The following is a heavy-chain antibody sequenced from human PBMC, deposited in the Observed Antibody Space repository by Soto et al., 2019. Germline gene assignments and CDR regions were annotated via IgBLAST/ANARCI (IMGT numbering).Heavy chain of an antibody. J-gene: IGHJ4*02. CDR3: AKERRGVVGGWYY. V-gene: IGHV3-30*18. D-gene: IGHD6-19*01. Sequence: GGSLRLSCAASGFTFSSYGMHWVRQAPGKGLEWVAVISYDGSNKYYADSVKGRFTISRDNSKNTLYLQMNSLRAEDTAVYYCAKERRGVVGGWYYWGQGTLVTVSS. CDR2: ISYDGSNK. CDR1: GFTFSSYG.